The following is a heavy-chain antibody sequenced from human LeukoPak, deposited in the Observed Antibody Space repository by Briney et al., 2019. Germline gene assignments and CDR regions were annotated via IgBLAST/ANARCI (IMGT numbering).Heavy chain of an antibody. J-gene: IGHJ5*02. CDR2: IKQDGSEK. D-gene: IGHD1-26*01. CDR1: GFTFSSYW. Sequence: PGGSLRLSCAASGFTFSSYWMSWVRQAPGKGLEWVANIKQDGSEKYYVDSVKGRFTISRDNAKNSLYLQMNSLRAEDTAVYYCARASWRGLLKVKNWFDPWGQGTLVTVSS. CDR3: ARASWRGLLKVKNWFDP. V-gene: IGHV3-7*01.